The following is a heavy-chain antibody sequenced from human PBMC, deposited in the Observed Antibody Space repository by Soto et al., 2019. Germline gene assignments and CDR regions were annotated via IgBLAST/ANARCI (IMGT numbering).Heavy chain of an antibody. CDR2: LSRSGNTI. CDR3: ARSSGLYEADAFDM. D-gene: IGHD6-19*01. J-gene: IGHJ3*02. CDR1: GFTFGDCE. V-gene: IGHV3-11*01. Sequence: QVQLVESGGGLVQPGGSLRLSCAASGFTFGDCEMSWIRQAAGKGPEWVSFLSRSGNTIYYADSVKGRFSISRDNAENSLYLQMESLRVEDTPTYFCARSSGLYEADAFDMWGQGTMVTVSA.